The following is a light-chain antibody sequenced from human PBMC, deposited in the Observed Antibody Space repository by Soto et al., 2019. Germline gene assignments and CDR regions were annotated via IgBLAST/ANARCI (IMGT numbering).Light chain of an antibody. CDR1: QGISSY. CDR2: AAS. V-gene: IGKV1-9*01. J-gene: IGKJ5*01. Sequence: DIQLTQSPSFLSASVGDRVTITCRASQGISSYLAWYQQKPGKAPKLLIYAASTLQSGVPSRFSGSGSGTEFTLTISSLQPEDFATYYCQQLNSYPTLGPGTRLEIK. CDR3: QQLNSYPT.